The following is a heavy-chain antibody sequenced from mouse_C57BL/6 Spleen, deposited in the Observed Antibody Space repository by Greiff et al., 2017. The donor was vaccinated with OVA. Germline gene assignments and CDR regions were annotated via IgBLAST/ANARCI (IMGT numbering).Heavy chain of an antibody. V-gene: IGHV1-64*01. CDR1: GYTFTSYW. CDR3: ARRRTESYAMDY. Sequence: VQLQQPGAELVKPGASVKLSCKASGYTFTSYWMHWVKQRPGQGLEWIGMIHPNSGSTNYNEKFKSKATLTVDKSSSTAYMQLSSLTSEDSAVYYCARRRTESYAMDYWGQGTSVTVSS. CDR2: IHPNSGST. D-gene: IGHD4-1*01. J-gene: IGHJ4*01.